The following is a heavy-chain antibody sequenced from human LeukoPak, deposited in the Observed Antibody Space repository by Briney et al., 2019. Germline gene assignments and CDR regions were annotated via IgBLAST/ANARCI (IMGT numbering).Heavy chain of an antibody. CDR1: GGSFSGYY. Sequence: SETLSLTCAVYGGSFSGYYWSCIRQPPGKGLEWIGEINHSGSTNYNPSLKSRVTISVDTSQNPFSLKLSSVTAADTAVYYCARGGRNNWNDVVSWFDPWGQGTLVTVSS. J-gene: IGHJ5*02. CDR3: ARGGRNNWNDVVSWFDP. CDR2: INHSGST. D-gene: IGHD1-1*01. V-gene: IGHV4-34*01.